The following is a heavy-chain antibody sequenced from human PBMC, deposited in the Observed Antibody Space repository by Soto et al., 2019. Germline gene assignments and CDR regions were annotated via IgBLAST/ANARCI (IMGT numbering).Heavy chain of an antibody. D-gene: IGHD2-8*02. CDR2: IMPIFGTA. J-gene: IGHJ3*02. Sequence: QVQLVQSGAEVKKPGSSVKVSCKTSGGTFSNYALSWVRQAPGQGLEWMGAIMPIFGTANYAQKFQGRVTITADESTSTAYMELNSLRSEDTAIYYCARARGSVIYALPDAFNMWGQGTLVTVSS. CDR1: GGTFSNYA. CDR3: ARARGSVIYALPDAFNM. V-gene: IGHV1-69*01.